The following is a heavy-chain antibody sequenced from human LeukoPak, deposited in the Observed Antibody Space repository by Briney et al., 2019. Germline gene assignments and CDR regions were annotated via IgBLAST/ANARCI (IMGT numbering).Heavy chain of an antibody. CDR2: IIPIFGIA. D-gene: IGHD1-1*01. CDR1: GGTFSSYA. CDR3: ARWATGTTFDY. Sequence: SVKVSCKASGGTFSSYAISWVRQAPGQGLEWMGRIIPIFGIANYTQKFQGRVTITADKSTSTAYMELSSLRSEDTAVYYCARWATGTTFDYWGQGTLVTVSS. V-gene: IGHV1-69*04. J-gene: IGHJ4*02.